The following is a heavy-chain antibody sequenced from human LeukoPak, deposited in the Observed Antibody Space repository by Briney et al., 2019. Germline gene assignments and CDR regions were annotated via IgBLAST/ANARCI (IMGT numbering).Heavy chain of an antibody. CDR1: GGSISSYY. D-gene: IGHD3-3*01. CDR3: ARGKLVTHYDFWSGYYDNWFDP. J-gene: IGHJ5*02. CDR2: IYTSGST. Sequence: SETLSLTCTVSGGSISSYYWSWIRQPAGKGLEWIGRIYTSGSTNYNPSLKSRVTMSVDTSKNQFSLKLSSVTAADTAVYYCARGKLVTHYDFWSGYYDNWFDPWGQGTLVTVSS. V-gene: IGHV4-4*07.